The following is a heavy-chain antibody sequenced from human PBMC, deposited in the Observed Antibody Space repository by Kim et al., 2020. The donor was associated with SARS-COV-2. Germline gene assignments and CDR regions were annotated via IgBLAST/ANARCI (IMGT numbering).Heavy chain of an antibody. D-gene: IGHD3-10*01. J-gene: IGHJ6*02. CDR2: INRDATTT. CDR3: AGHRYGFSSGMGV. V-gene: IGHV3-74*01. Sequence: GGSLRLSCAASGFTFSSYWTYWVRQAPGKGLVWVARINRDATTTNSADSVRGRFTISRDNATNTPSLQLNSLGDEDTAIYSCAGHRYGFSSGMGVWGHG. CDR1: GFTFSSYW.